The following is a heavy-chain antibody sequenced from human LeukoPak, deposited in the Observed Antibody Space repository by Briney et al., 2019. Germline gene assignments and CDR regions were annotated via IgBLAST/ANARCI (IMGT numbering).Heavy chain of an antibody. CDR1: GGSISSSSYY. Sequence: SGTLSLTCTVSGGSISSSSYYWGWIRQPPGKGLEWIGSIYYSGSTYYNPSLKSRVTISVDTSKNQFSLKLSSVTAADTAVYYCARQRGSGWYRESYYFDYWGQGTLVTVSS. J-gene: IGHJ4*02. V-gene: IGHV4-39*01. CDR3: ARQRGSGWYRESYYFDY. CDR2: IYYSGST. D-gene: IGHD6-19*01.